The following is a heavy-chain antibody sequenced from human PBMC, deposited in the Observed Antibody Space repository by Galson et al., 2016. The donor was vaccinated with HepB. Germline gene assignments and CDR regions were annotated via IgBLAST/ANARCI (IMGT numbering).Heavy chain of an antibody. V-gene: IGHV4-34*01. CDR2: INHSGST. J-gene: IGHJ3*02. D-gene: IGHD3-16*02. CDR1: GGSFSDYY. CDR3: ARGRIMITVGGLIIHRRPFDI. Sequence: EPLSLTCSVYGGSFSDYYWNWIRQPPGKGLEWIGEINHSGSTNYNPSLKSRVTISVDTSKNQFSLKLSSVTAADTAVYYCARGRIMITVGGLIIHRRPFDIWGQGTMVTVSS.